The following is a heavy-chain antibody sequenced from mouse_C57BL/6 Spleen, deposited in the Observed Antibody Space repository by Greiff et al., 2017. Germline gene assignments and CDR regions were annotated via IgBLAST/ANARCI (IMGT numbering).Heavy chain of an antibody. CDR3: ARGHDGYDY. Sequence: EVQLVESGGGLVQPGGSLKLSCAASGFTFSDYYMYWVRQTPEKRLEWVAYISNGGGSTYYPDTVKGRFTISRDNAKNTLYLQMSRLKSEDTAMYYCARGHDGYDYWGQGTTLTVSS. CDR2: ISNGGGST. V-gene: IGHV5-12*01. D-gene: IGHD2-3*01. J-gene: IGHJ2*01. CDR1: GFTFSDYY.